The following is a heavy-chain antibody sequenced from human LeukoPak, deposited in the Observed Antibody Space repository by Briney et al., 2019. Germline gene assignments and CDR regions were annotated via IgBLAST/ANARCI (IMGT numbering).Heavy chain of an antibody. CDR3: ARRYCSGGSCNFDY. J-gene: IGHJ4*02. CDR1: GYSFTNYW. Sequence: GESLKISCKGSGYSFTNYWIGWVRQMPGKGLEWMGSIYPSDSNTRYSPSFRGQVTISADKSISTAYLQWSSLKASDTAISYCARRYCSGGSCNFDYWGQGTLVTVSS. V-gene: IGHV5-51*01. D-gene: IGHD2-15*01. CDR2: IYPSDSNT.